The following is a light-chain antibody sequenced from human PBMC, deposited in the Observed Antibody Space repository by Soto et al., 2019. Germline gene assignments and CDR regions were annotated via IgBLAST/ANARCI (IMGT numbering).Light chain of an antibody. Sequence: DIQMTQSPSSVSASVGDRVTITCRASQDINSWLTWYQQKPGKAPKFLIYIASRLQPGVPSRFSGRGSGTDFSLTISNLQPEDFATYFCQQSKSFPLTFGGGTKVEIK. CDR3: QQSKSFPLT. J-gene: IGKJ4*01. CDR1: QDINSW. V-gene: IGKV1-12*01. CDR2: IAS.